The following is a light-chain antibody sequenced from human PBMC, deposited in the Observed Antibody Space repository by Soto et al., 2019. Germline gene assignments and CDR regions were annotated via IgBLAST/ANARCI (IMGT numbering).Light chain of an antibody. V-gene: IGKV1-39*01. Sequence: DIQRTESPSSLSASVGDRFTITFLASQSISTYLNWYQQKAGLAPKLLIYAASSLQSGVPSRFSGSGSGTDFTLTISSLQPEDFATYYCQQTYSTPPTFGQGTKVDI. CDR1: QSISTY. CDR2: AAS. CDR3: QQTYSTPPT. J-gene: IGKJ1*01.